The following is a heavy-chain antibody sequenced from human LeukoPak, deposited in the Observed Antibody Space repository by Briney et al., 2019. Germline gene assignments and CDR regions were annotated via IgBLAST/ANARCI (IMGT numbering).Heavy chain of an antibody. J-gene: IGHJ4*02. CDR2: INHSGST. CDR1: GGSFSGYY. CDR3: ARGGSSGYYATSRDFDY. Sequence: SETLSLTCAVYGGSFSGYYWSWIRQPPGKGLEWIGEINHSGSTNYNPPLKSRVTISVDTSKNQFSLKLSSVTAADTAVYYCARGGSSGYYATSRDFDYWGQGTLVTVSS. D-gene: IGHD3-22*01. V-gene: IGHV4-34*01.